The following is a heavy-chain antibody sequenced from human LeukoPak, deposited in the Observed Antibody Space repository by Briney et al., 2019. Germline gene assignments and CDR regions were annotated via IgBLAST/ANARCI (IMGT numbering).Heavy chain of an antibody. CDR2: IYPGDSDT. D-gene: IGHD3-22*01. Sequence: GESPKISCKGSGYSFTSYWIGWVRQMPGKGLEWMGIIYPGDSDTRYSPSFQGQVTISADKSISTAYLQWSSLKASDTAMYYCARSVHYYDSSGYYRYFQHWGQGTLVTVSS. J-gene: IGHJ1*01. CDR3: ARSVHYYDSSGYYRYFQH. V-gene: IGHV5-51*01. CDR1: GYSFTSYW.